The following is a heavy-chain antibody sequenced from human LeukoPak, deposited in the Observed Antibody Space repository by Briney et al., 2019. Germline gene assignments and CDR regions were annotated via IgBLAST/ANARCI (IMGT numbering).Heavy chain of an antibody. Sequence: GGSLRLSCAASGFTFSSYGMHWVRQAPGKGLEWVAVIWYDGSNKYYADSVKGRFTISRDNPKNTLYLQMNSLRAEDTAVYYCAKDLRGAFDYWGQGTLVTVSS. CDR2: IWYDGSNK. V-gene: IGHV3-33*06. CDR1: GFTFSSYG. J-gene: IGHJ4*02. CDR3: AKDLRGAFDY.